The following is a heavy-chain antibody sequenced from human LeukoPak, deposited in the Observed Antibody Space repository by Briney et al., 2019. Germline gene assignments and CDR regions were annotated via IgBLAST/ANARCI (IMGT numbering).Heavy chain of an antibody. V-gene: IGHV5-10-1*01. J-gene: IGHJ4*02. D-gene: IGHD4-17*01. CDR2: IDPSDSYT. CDR1: GSSFTSYW. CDR3: ARRPNDLYDYGDYLLTD. Sequence: GESLKISCKGSGSSFTSYWISWVRQMPGKGLEWMGRIDPSDSYTNYSPSFQGHVTISADKSISTAYLQWSSLKASDTAMYYCARRPNDLYDYGDYLLTDWGQGTLVTVSS.